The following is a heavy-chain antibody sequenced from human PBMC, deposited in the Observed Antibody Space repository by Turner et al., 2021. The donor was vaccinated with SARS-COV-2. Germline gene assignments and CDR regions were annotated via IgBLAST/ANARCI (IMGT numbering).Heavy chain of an antibody. J-gene: IGHJ6*02. V-gene: IGHV3-53*02. CDR2: IYSGGTP. Sequence: EVQLVETGGGLIQPGWSLRLSCAASGFTVSSNYMSWVRQAPGKGLEWVSLIYSGGTPYYADSVKGRCTVSRDNSKNTLYLQMNSLRAEDTAVYYCARDDPLGGMDVWGQGTTVTVSS. CDR1: GFTVSSNY. CDR3: ARDDPLGGMDV.